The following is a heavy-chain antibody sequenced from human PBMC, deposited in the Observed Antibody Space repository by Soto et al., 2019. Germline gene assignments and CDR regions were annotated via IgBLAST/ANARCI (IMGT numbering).Heavy chain of an antibody. CDR2: ITAYNDNT. Sequence: GASVKVSCKASGYTFTSYGLNWVRQAPGQGLEWMGWITAYNDNTNYAQKVQGRAILTIDTSTTTGYMELRSLRSDDTAVCYCARGQIQSDFDYWGQGTLVTVSS. CDR3: ARGQIQSDFDY. V-gene: IGHV1-18*04. D-gene: IGHD3-3*01. J-gene: IGHJ4*02. CDR1: GYTFTSYG.